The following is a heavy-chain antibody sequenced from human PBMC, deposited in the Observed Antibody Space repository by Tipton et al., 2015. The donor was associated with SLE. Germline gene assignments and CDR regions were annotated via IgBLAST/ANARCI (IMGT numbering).Heavy chain of an antibody. J-gene: IGHJ4*02. V-gene: IGHV4-39*07. Sequence: TLSLTCSVSGVSVSSSLYLWDWIRQPPGKGLEWIGNVYYTGTTYSNPSLKIRVTLSIDMSKNHFSLRLSSVTAADTAFYYCARSRGTARDWWGQGTLVSVSS. CDR2: VYYTGTT. CDR1: GVSVSSSLYL. CDR3: ARSRGTARDW. D-gene: IGHD3/OR15-3a*01.